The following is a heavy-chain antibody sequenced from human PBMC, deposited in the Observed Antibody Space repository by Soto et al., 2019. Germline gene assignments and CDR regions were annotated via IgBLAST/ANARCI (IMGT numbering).Heavy chain of an antibody. D-gene: IGHD6-13*01. CDR1: GGSISSGDYY. CDR2: INHTGST. CDR3: ARLRAAGLSQIIAAAGSRYYYYYGMDV. J-gene: IGHJ6*02. Sequence: SETLSLTCTVSGGSISSGDYYWSWIRQPPGKGLEWIGEINHTGSTNYNPSLKSRVTISVDTSKNQFSLKLSSVTAADTAVYYCARLRAAGLSQIIAAAGSRYYYYYGMDVWGQGTTVTVSS. V-gene: IGHV4-39*07.